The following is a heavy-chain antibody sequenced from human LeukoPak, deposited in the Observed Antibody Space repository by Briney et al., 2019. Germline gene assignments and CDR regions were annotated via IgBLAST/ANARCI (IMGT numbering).Heavy chain of an antibody. V-gene: IGHV3-7*01. CDR3: ARDPSTIWYYYYMDV. D-gene: IGHD5/OR15-5a*01. Sequence: PSETLSLTCAVSGGSISSDNWWSWVRQPPGKGLEWVANIKQDGSEKYYVDSVKGRFTISRDNAKNSLYLQMNSLRAEDTAVYYCARDPSTIWYYYYMDVWGKGTTVTVSS. J-gene: IGHJ6*03. CDR1: GGSISSDNW. CDR2: IKQDGSEK.